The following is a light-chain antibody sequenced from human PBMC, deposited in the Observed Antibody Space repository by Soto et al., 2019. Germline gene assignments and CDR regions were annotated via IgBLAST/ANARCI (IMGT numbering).Light chain of an antibody. J-gene: IGKJ2*01. V-gene: IGKV3-20*01. CDR3: QQYGRSPPYT. Sequence: EIVLTQSPGTLSSPGERATLSCRASQSVSSSYLAWYQQKPGQAPRLLIYGASSRATGIPDRFSGSGSGTDFTLTISRLEPEDFAVYYCQQYGRSPPYTFGQGTKLEIK. CDR2: GAS. CDR1: QSVSSSY.